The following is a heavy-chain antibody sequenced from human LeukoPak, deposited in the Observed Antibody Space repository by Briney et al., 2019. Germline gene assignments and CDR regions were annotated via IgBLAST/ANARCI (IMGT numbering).Heavy chain of an antibody. V-gene: IGHV4-39*07. CDR3: ARVGEQLVIDY. Sequence: SETLSLTCTVSGGSISSSSYYWGWIRQPPGKGLEWIGSFYSSGSTYYNPSFKSRVTIFVDTSKNQFSLKLSSVTAADTAVYYCARVGEQLVIDYWGQGTLVTVSS. J-gene: IGHJ4*02. CDR2: FYSSGST. D-gene: IGHD6-6*01. CDR1: GGSISSSSYY.